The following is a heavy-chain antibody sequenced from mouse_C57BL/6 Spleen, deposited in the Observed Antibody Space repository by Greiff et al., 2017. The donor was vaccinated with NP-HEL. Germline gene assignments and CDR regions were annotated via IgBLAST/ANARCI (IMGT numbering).Heavy chain of an antibody. CDR1: GYTLPTSW. V-gene: IGHV1-4*01. CDR2: INPRGGYT. J-gene: IGHJ2*01. Sequence: VQLQHSGPDLVNPGASVKISCKASGYTLPTSWMTWVNQRPGKGLEWIGYINPRGGYTKYNKKFKDKATLTADKSSSTAYMQLSSLTSEDSAVYYCAITTVVATDYWGQGTTLTVSS. CDR3: AITTVVATDY. D-gene: IGHD1-1*01.